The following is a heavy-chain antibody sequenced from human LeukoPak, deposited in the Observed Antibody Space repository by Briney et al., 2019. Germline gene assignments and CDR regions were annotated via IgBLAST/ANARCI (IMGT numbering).Heavy chain of an antibody. CDR2: MNPNSGNT. D-gene: IGHD1-20*01. Sequence: ASVKVSCKASGYTFTSYDINWVRQAPGQGLEWMGWMNPNSGNTVYAQKFQGRVTITRNTSISTAYMELSSLRSEDTAVYYCAVERGLTGTDYWGQGTLVTVSS. CDR1: GYTFTSYD. J-gene: IGHJ4*02. V-gene: IGHV1-8*03. CDR3: AVERGLTGTDY.